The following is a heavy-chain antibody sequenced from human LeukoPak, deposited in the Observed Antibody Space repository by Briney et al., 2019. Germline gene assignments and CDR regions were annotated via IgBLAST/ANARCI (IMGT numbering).Heavy chain of an antibody. J-gene: IGHJ4*02. V-gene: IGHV4-39*07. D-gene: IGHD2-21*02. Sequence: SETLSLTCTVSGGSISSSSYYWGWIRQPPGKGLGWIGSIYYSGSTYYNPSLKSRVTISVDTSKNQFSLKLSSVTAADTAVYYCAREEVVTALFDYWGQGTLVTVSS. CDR2: IYYSGST. CDR1: GGSISSSSYY. CDR3: AREEVVTALFDY.